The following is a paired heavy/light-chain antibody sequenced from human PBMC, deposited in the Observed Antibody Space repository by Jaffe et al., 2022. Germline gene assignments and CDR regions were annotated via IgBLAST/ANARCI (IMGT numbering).Light chain of an antibody. J-gene: IGKJ1*01. CDR2: KVS. V-gene: IGKV2-30*01. Sequence: DVVMTQSPLSLPVTLGQPASISCRSSQSLVYSDGNTYLNWFQQRPGQSPRRLIYKVSNRDSGVPDRFSGSGSGTDFTLKISRVEAEDVGVYYCMQGTPPWTFGQGTKVEIK. CDR1: QSLVYSDGNTY. CDR3: MQGTPPWT.
Heavy chain of an antibody. CDR2: IVVGSGNT. J-gene: IGHJ3*02. CDR1: GFTFTSSA. Sequence: QMQLVQSGPEVKKPGTSVKVSCKASGFTFTSSAVQWVRQARGQRLEWIGWIVVGSGNTNYAQKFQERVTITRDMSTSTAYMELSSLRSEDTAVYYCAAEDARITIFGVVIMGSAFDIWGQGTMVTVSS. CDR3: AAEDARITIFGVVIMGSAFDI. D-gene: IGHD3-3*01. V-gene: IGHV1-58*01.